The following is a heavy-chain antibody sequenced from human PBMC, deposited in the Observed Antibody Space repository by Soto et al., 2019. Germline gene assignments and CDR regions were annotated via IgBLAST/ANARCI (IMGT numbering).Heavy chain of an antibody. CDR2: IYYSGST. J-gene: IGHJ5*02. CDR3: ARERPDGARLDP. V-gene: IGHV4-30-4*01. D-gene: IGHD6-6*01. Sequence: QVQLQESGPGLVKPSQTLSLTCTVSGGSISSGDYYWRWIRQPPGKGLEWIGYIYYSGSTYYNPSLKSRVTISVDTAKNQFALKLSSVTAADTAVYYCARERPDGARLDPWGQGTLVTVSS. CDR1: GGSISSGDYY.